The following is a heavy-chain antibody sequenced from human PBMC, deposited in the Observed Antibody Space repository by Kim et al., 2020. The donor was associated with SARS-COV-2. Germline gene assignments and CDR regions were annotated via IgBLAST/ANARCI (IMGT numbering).Heavy chain of an antibody. CDR3: ARRGIWRNGSDI. Sequence: NDARKLQGRVTMTTETSTSTAYMELRSLRSDDTAVYYCARRGIWRNGSDIWGQGTMVTVSS. D-gene: IGHD3-10*01. J-gene: IGHJ3*02. V-gene: IGHV1-18*01.